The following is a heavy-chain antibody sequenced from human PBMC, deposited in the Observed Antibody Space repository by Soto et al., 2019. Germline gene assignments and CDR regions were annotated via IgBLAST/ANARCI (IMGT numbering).Heavy chain of an antibody. D-gene: IGHD5-12*01. V-gene: IGHV3-9*01. J-gene: IGHJ3*02. CDR3: AKDMATFIHASDM. CDR2: ISWNGGTI. Sequence: GGSLRLSCAASRFTFDEYAMHWVRQAPGKGLEWVSSISWNGGTIAYADSVKGRFTISRDNAKNSLYLQMNSLRAEDTAIYYCAKDMATFIHASDMWGQGTMVTVSS. CDR1: RFTFDEYA.